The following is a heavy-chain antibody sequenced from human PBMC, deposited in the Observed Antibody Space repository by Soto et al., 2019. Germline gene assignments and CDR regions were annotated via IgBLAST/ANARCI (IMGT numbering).Heavy chain of an antibody. Sequence: CAASGLSISRYAMSRVRMTQGKGLEWVSAISGSGGSTYYADSVKGRFTISRDNSKNTLYLQMNSLRAEDTAVYYCAKDLSDSSGWLAFDYWGQGTLVTVSS. CDR1: GLSISRYA. J-gene: IGHJ4*02. V-gene: IGHV3-23*01. CDR2: ISGSGGST. D-gene: IGHD6-19*01. CDR3: AKDLSDSSGWLAFDY.